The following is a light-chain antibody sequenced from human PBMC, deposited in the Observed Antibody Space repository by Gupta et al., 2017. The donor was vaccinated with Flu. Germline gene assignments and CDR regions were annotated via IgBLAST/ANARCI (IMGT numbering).Light chain of an antibody. J-gene: IGLJ2*01. CDR2: GNS. Sequence: QSVLTQPPSVSGPPGQRVTISCTGSSSNIGAGYDVHWYQQLPGTAPKLLIYGNSNRPSGVPDRFSGSKSDTSASLAITGLQAEDEADYYCQSYDSSLSGYVVFGGGTKLTVL. V-gene: IGLV1-40*01. CDR1: SSNIGAGYD. CDR3: QSYDSSLSGYVV.